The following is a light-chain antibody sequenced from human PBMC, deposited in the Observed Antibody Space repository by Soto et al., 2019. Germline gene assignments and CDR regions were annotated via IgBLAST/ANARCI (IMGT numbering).Light chain of an antibody. CDR2: EVS. J-gene: IGLJ2*01. CDR1: SSDVGGYNY. CDR3: SSYAGANNYVV. V-gene: IGLV2-8*01. Sequence: QSALTQPPSASGSPGQSVTISCTGTSSDVGGYNYVSWYQQHPDKAPKLMIYEVSKRPSGVPDRFSGSKSGNTASLIVSGLQTEDEADYYCSSYAGANNYVVFGGGTKLTVL.